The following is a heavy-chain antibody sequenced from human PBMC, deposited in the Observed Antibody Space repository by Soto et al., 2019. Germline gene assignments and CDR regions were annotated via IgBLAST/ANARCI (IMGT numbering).Heavy chain of an antibody. D-gene: IGHD3-3*01. J-gene: IGHJ4*02. CDR2: IIPILGIA. Sequence: SVKVSCXASGGTFSSYTISWVRQAPGQGLEWMGRIIPILGIANYAQKFQGRVTITADKSTSTAYMELSSLRSEDTAVYYCARDTYYDFWSGYGLDYWGQGTLVTVSS. V-gene: IGHV1-69*04. CDR3: ARDTYYDFWSGYGLDY. CDR1: GGTFSSYT.